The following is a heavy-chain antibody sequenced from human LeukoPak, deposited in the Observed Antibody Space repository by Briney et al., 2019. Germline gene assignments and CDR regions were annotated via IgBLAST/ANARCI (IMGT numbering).Heavy chain of an antibody. D-gene: IGHD1-1*01. V-gene: IGHV3-33*01. Sequence: GGSLRLSCAASGLTFSTYGMHWVRQAPGKGLEWVAVIWYDGSNKFHADSVKGRFTISRDNRRNTLYLQMNSLRAEDTAVYSCARDHSGTQDYWGQGTLVTVSS. J-gene: IGHJ4*02. CDR1: GLTFSTYG. CDR3: ARDHSGTQDY. CDR2: IWYDGSNK.